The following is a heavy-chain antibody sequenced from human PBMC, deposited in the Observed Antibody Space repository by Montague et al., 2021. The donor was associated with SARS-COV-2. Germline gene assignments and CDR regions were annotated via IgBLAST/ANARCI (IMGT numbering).Heavy chain of an antibody. CDR2: INHSGST. CDR3: ARGADYDLWSGFFRYKWFDP. CDR1: GASFSGYY. V-gene: IGHV4-34*01. D-gene: IGHD3/OR15-3a*01. J-gene: IGHJ5*02. Sequence: SETLSLTCAVYGASFSGYYWAWIRQTPAKGLEWIGEINHSGSTNYNPSLKSRLTISVDTSKKQFSLKLISMTAADTAVYYCARGADYDLWSGFFRYKWFDPWGLGTPVTVSS.